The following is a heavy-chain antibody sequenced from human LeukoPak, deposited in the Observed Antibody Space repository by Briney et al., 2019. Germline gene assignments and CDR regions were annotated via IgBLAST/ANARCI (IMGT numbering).Heavy chain of an antibody. Sequence: GGSLRLSCAASGFTFSSCAMSWVRQAPGKGLEWVSAISGSGGSTYYADSVKGRFTISRDNSKNTLYLQMNSLRAEDTAVYYCAKSTYYYDSSGYRFDYWGQGTLVTVSS. CDR2: ISGSGGST. J-gene: IGHJ4*02. CDR3: AKSTYYYDSSGYRFDY. D-gene: IGHD3-22*01. V-gene: IGHV3-23*01. CDR1: GFTFSSCA.